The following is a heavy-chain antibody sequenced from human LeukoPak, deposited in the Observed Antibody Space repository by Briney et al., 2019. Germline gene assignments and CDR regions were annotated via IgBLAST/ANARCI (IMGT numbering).Heavy chain of an antibody. CDR2: INPDSGVT. V-gene: IGHV1-2*02. Sequence: ASVKVSCKASGYTFTGYYMHWVRQAPGQGLEWMGWINPDSGVTNYAQRFQGRVTMTRDTSISTAYMVLSRLRSDDTAIYYCARDPREYFDYWGQGTLVTVSS. J-gene: IGHJ4*02. CDR1: GYTFTGYY. CDR3: ARDPREYFDY.